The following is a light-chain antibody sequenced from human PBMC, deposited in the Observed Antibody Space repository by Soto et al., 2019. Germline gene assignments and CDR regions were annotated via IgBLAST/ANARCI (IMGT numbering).Light chain of an antibody. V-gene: IGKV3-11*01. CDR1: QSISSY. CDR3: QQRSSWPIT. Sequence: EIVLTQSPATLSLSPGERATLSCRASQSISSYLAWYQQKPGQAPRLIIYDASLRAAGIPARFSGSGSGTDFTLTISSLEPEDFAVYYCQQRSSWPITFGQGTRLEI. J-gene: IGKJ5*01. CDR2: DAS.